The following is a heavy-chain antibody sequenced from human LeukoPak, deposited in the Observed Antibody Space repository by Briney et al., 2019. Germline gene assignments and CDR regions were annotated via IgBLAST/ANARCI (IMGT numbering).Heavy chain of an antibody. Sequence: ASVKVSCKASGYTFTGYYMHWVRQAPGQGLEWMGRINPNSGGTNYAQKFQGRVTMTRDTSISTAYMEPSRLRSDDTAVYYCARESITGTSFDYWGQGTLVTVSP. J-gene: IGHJ4*02. CDR3: ARESITGTSFDY. V-gene: IGHV1-2*06. CDR2: INPNSGGT. CDR1: GYTFTGYY. D-gene: IGHD1-20*01.